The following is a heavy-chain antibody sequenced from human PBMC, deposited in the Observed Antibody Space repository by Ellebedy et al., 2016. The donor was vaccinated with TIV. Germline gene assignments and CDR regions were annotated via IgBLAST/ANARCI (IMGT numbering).Heavy chain of an antibody. Sequence: GSLRLXXAVYGGSISGYYWSWIRQPPGKGLEWIGEINHSGSTNYNPSLKSRVTISVDTSKNQFSLKLSSVTAADTAVYYCALDLTIYGVVIPWGKGTTFTVSS. CDR3: ALDLTIYGVVIP. J-gene: IGHJ6*04. CDR2: INHSGST. D-gene: IGHD3-3*01. V-gene: IGHV4-34*01. CDR1: GGSISGYY.